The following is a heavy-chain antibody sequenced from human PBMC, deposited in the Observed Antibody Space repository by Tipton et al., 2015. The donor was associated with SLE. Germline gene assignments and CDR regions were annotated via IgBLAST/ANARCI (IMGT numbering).Heavy chain of an antibody. V-gene: IGHV4-59*11. CDR3: VRDSAVNFWYFDL. CDR1: GASLSTHY. CDR2: ISYTGNT. J-gene: IGHJ2*01. Sequence: TLSLTCTVSGASLSTHYWSWIRQPPGKGLEWIGYISYTGNTNFNPSLKSRVTMSVATSKNQFSLRLTSVTAADTAMYYCVRDSAVNFWYFDLWGRGTLVTVSS.